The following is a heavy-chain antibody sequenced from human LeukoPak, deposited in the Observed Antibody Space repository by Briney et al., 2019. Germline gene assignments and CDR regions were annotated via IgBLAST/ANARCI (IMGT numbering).Heavy chain of an antibody. V-gene: IGHV3-9*01. CDR3: AKDVLGGSSGPLGY. CDR1: GFTFDDYA. CDR2: ISWNSGSI. J-gene: IGHJ4*02. Sequence: GRSLRLSCAASGFTFDDYAMHWVRQAPGKGLEWVSGISWNSGSIGYADSVKGRFTISRDNAKNSLYLQMNSLRAEDTALYYCAKDVLGGSSGPLGYWGQGTLVTVSS. D-gene: IGHD1-26*01.